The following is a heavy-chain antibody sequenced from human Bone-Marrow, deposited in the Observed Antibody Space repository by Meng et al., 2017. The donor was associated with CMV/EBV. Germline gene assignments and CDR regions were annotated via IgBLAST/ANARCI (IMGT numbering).Heavy chain of an antibody. CDR1: GFTFSDYY. V-gene: IGHV3-11*01. CDR2: ISSSDSTI. J-gene: IGHJ4*02. Sequence: GESLKISCAASGFTFSDYYMSWIRQAPGKGLEWVSYISSSDSTIYYADSVKGRFTISRDNAKNSLYLQMNSLRAEDTAVYYCARGLSPGYCSSTSCPNDYWGQGTLVTVSS. CDR3: ARGLSPGYCSSTSCPNDY. D-gene: IGHD2-2*01.